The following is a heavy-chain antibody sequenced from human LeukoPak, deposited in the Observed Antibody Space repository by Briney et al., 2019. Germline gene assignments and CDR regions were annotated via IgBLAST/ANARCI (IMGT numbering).Heavy chain of an antibody. Sequence: ASVKVSCKASGYTFTSYAMHWVRQAPGQRLEWMGWINAGNGNTKYSQKFQGRVTITRDTSASTAYMELSSLRSEDTAVYYCARVRVSGYCSGGSCYYPWDYWGQGTLVTVSS. V-gene: IGHV1-3*01. CDR1: GYTFTSYA. D-gene: IGHD2-15*01. CDR3: ARVRVSGYCSGGSCYYPWDY. J-gene: IGHJ4*02. CDR2: INAGNGNT.